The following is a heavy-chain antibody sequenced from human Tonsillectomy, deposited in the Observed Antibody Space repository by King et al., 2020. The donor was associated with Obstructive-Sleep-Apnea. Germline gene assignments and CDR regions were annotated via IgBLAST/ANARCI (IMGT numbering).Heavy chain of an antibody. CDR2: INWNRGRL. V-gene: IGHV3-9*01. D-gene: IGHD6-19*01. CDR1: GFACDDYA. J-gene: IGHJ2*01. Sequence: VQLVESGGGLVQPGRSLRLSCAGSGFACDDYAMHWVRQPPGKGLEWVSSINWNRGRLRYADSVKGRFTISRDNAKNSLYLQMNSLRADDTALYYCTKVAAVAYEYWQFDLWGRGTRVIVSS. CDR3: TKVAAVAYEYWQFDL.